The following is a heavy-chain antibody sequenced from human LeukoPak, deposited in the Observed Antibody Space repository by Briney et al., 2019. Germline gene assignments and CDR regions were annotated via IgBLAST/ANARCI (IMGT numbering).Heavy chain of an antibody. CDR3: AGARDAFDI. CDR1: GFTFRGYS. Sequence: GGSLRLSCSALGFTFRGYSMNWVRQGPGKGLEWVSSISSSSSYIYYADSVKGRFTISRDNAKNSLYPQMNSLRAEDTAVYYCAGARDAFDIWGQGTMVTVSS. V-gene: IGHV3-21*01. CDR2: ISSSSSYI. J-gene: IGHJ3*02.